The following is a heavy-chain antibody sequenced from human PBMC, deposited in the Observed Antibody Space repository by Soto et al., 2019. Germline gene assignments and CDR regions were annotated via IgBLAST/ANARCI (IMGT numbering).Heavy chain of an antibody. Sequence: QVQLVQSGAEVKKPGSSVKVSCKASGGTFNTYAINWVRQAPGQGLEWMGGIIPIFGPTNYTQKFQGRVTITADISTSTAYMELSSLRSDDTAVYYCARYGYCSGGSCYSLGYWGQGTLVTVSS. CDR3: ARYGYCSGGSCYSLGY. D-gene: IGHD2-15*01. V-gene: IGHV1-69*06. CDR1: GGTFNTYA. J-gene: IGHJ4*02. CDR2: IIPIFGPT.